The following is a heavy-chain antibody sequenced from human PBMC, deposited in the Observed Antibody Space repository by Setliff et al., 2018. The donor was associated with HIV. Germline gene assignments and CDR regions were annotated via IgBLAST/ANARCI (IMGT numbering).Heavy chain of an antibody. V-gene: IGHV4-59*08. Sequence: LSLTCTVSGGSISSYYWSWIRQPPGKGLEWIGYIYYSGSTNYNPSLKSRVTISVDTSKNQFSLKLSSVTAADTAVYYCARGVRGYGEIRYFFYYYYMDVWGKGTTVTVSS. CDR2: IYYSGST. D-gene: IGHD3-9*01. CDR1: GGSISSYY. J-gene: IGHJ6*03. CDR3: ARGVRGYGEIRYFFYYYYMDV.